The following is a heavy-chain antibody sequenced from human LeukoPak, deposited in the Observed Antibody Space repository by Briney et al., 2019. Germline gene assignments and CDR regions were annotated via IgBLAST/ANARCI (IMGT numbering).Heavy chain of an antibody. Sequence: SETLSLTCTVSGGSIRSYYWSWIRQPAGKGLEWIGRICISGSTNYNPSLKSRVTMSLDTSKNQFSLKLRSVTAADTAVYYCAREPFYDTDYSDSSDVFDIWGQGTMVTVSS. D-gene: IGHD3-22*01. CDR1: GGSIRSYY. CDR2: ICISGST. J-gene: IGHJ3*02. V-gene: IGHV4-4*07. CDR3: AREPFYDTDYSDSSDVFDI.